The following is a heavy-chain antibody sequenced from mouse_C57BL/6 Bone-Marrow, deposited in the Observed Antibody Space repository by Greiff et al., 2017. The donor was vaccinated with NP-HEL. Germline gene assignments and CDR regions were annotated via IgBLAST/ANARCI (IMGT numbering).Heavy chain of an antibody. Sequence: EVQLHQSGPELVKPGASVKLSCTASGYTFTDYYMHWVKQSPGKGLEWIGAIHPPDGGTSYNQKFKGKATLTVDTSSSTAYMALRSLTSEDSAVYYCARSITTVPLGNWDPYYLDDWGQGTTLTVSS. V-gene: IGHV1-26*01. CDR1: GYTFTDYY. D-gene: IGHD1-1*01. CDR3: ARSITTVPLGNWDPYYLDD. J-gene: IGHJ2*01. CDR2: IHPPDGGT.